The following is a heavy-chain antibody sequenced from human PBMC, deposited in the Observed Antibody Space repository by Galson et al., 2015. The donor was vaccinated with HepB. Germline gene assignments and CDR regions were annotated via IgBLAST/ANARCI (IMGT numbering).Heavy chain of an antibody. J-gene: IGHJ4*02. CDR3: ARDRQRYSSSSFDY. CDR1: GYTFTGYY. Sequence: SVKVSCKASGYTFTGYYMHWVRQAPGQGLEWMGWINPNSGGTNYAQKFQGRVTMTRDTSISTAYMELSRLRSDDTAVYYCARDRQRYSSSSFDYWGQGTLVTVSS. V-gene: IGHV1-2*02. D-gene: IGHD6-6*01. CDR2: INPNSGGT.